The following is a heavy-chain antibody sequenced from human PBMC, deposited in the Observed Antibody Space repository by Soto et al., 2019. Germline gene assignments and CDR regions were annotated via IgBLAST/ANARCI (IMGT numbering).Heavy chain of an antibody. CDR2: ISGSGGST. D-gene: IGHD6-13*01. CDR3: AKDQGSSWYEIDY. J-gene: IGHJ4*02. V-gene: IGHV3-23*01. Sequence: GGSLRLSCAASGFTFSNYAVTWVRQAPGKGLEWVSTISGSGGSTYYADSVKGRFTISRDNSKNTLYLQMNSLRAEDTAVYYFAKDQGSSWYEIDYWGQGTLVPVSS. CDR1: GFTFSNYA.